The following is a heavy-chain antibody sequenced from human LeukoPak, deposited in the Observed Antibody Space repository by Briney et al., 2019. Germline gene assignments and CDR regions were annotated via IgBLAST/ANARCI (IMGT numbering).Heavy chain of an antibody. V-gene: IGHV4-30-2*01. CDR2: IYHSGST. CDR1: GGSISSGGYS. J-gene: IGHJ4*02. CDR3: ARGEGYSSPTFDY. Sequence: SQTLSLTCAVSGGSISSGGYSWSWIRQPPGKGLEWIGYIYHSGSTYYNLSLKSRVTISVDRSKNQFSLKLSSVTAADTAVYYCARGEGYSSPTFDYWGQGTLVTVSS. D-gene: IGHD6-13*01.